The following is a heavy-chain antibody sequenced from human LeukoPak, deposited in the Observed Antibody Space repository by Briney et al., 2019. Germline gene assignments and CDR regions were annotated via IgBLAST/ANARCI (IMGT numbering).Heavy chain of an antibody. CDR3: ARHHSPAAVYYYYYYMDV. J-gene: IGHJ6*03. CDR2: IYYSGST. Sequence: SETLSLTCTVSGGSISSSSYYWGWIRQPPGKGLEWIGSIYYSGSTYYNPSLKSRVTIFVDTSKNQFSLKLSSVTAADTAVYYCARHHSPAAVYYYYYYMDVWGKGTTVTVSS. V-gene: IGHV4-39*01. CDR1: GGSISSSSYY. D-gene: IGHD2-2*01.